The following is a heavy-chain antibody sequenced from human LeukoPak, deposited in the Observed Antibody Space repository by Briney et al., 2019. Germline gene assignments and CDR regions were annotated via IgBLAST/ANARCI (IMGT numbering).Heavy chain of an antibody. Sequence: ASVKVSCKASGYTFTSYYMHWVRQAPGQGLEWMGIINPSGGSTSYAQKFQGRVTMTRDMSTSTVYMELSSLGSEDTAVYYCARGAPPVLLWFGESYNWFDPWGQGTLVTVSS. J-gene: IGHJ5*02. V-gene: IGHV1-46*01. CDR1: GYTFTSYY. CDR2: INPSGGST. CDR3: ARGAPPVLLWFGESYNWFDP. D-gene: IGHD3-10*01.